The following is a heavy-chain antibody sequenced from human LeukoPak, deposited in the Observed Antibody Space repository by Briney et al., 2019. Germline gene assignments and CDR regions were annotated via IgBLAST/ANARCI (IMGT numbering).Heavy chain of an antibody. CDR1: GGSISSGGYY. CDR2: IYYSGST. CDR3: ARDGVATWALEDYGGMDV. D-gene: IGHD5-12*01. Sequence: SETLSLTCTVSGGSISSGGYYWSWIRQHPGKGLEWIGYIYYSGSTNYNPSLKSRVTISVDTSKNQFSLKLSSVTAADTAVYYCARDGVATWALEDYGGMDVWGQGTTVTVSS. J-gene: IGHJ6*02. V-gene: IGHV4-61*08.